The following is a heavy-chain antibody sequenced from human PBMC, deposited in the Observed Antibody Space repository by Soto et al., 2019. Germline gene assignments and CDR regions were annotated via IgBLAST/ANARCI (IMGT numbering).Heavy chain of an antibody. V-gene: IGHV1-8*01. Sequence: QVQLVQSGAEVREPGASVKVSCKASGYSFTSLDINWVRQTAGQGLEWMGWMQPSTGRTGYAQKFQGRVTMTRDTSITTAYMEPTTLASDDTAFYYCARGVSAGVDYWGQGTLVTVSS. J-gene: IGHJ4*02. D-gene: IGHD1-26*01. CDR2: MQPSTGRT. CDR1: GYSFTSLD. CDR3: ARGVSAGVDY.